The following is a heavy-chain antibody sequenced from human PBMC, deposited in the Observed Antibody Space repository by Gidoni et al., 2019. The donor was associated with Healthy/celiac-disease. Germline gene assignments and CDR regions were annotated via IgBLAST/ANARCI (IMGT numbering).Heavy chain of an antibody. CDR3: AREVLSSSWYGPSYYYYGMDV. V-gene: IGHV3-30*01. J-gene: IGHJ6*02. Sequence: QVQLVESGGGVVQPGRSLRLSCAASGFTFSSYAMHWVRQAPGKGLEWVAVISYDGSNKYYADSVKGRFTISRDNSKNTLYLQMNSLRAEDTAVYYCAREVLSSSWYGPSYYYYGMDVWGQGTTVTVSS. CDR2: ISYDGSNK. D-gene: IGHD6-13*01. CDR1: GFTFSSYA.